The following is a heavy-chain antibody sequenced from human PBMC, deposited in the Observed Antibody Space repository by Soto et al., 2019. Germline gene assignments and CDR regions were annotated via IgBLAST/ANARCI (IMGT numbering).Heavy chain of an antibody. J-gene: IGHJ6*02. D-gene: IGHD6-19*01. CDR1: GYTFTGYY. V-gene: IGHV1-2*04. CDR3: ARDHSGYSSGWYGYYYYGMDV. CDR2: INPNSGGT. Sequence: ASVKVSCKASGYTFTGYYMHWVRQAPGQGLEWMGWINPNSGGTNYAQKFQGWVTMTRDTSISTAYMELSRLRSDDTAVYYCARDHSGYSSGWYGYYYYGMDVWGQGTTVTVPS.